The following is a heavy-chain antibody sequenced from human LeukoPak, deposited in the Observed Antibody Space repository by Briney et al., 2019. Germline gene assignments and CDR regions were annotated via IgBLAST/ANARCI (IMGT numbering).Heavy chain of an antibody. CDR1: GLTVSNNH. V-gene: IGHV3-53*01. CDR3: ARDLYGSVNRVGNWFDP. D-gene: IGHD3-10*01. CDR2: IYTGGIT. Sequence: GGSLRLSCAASGLTVSNNHMAWVREAPGKGLEWVSVIYTGGITYYADSVQGRFTIYRDNSKNTVYLQMNSLRVEDTALYYCARDLYGSVNRVGNWFDPWGQGTLVTVSS. J-gene: IGHJ5*02.